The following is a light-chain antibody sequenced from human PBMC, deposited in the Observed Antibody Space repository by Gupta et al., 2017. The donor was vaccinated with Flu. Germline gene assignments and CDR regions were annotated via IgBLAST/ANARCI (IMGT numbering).Light chain of an antibody. J-gene: IGKJ5*01. CDR3: QQYDIVPLT. Sequence: PSSLSASVGDRVTITFQASRDISKYLSWFQQKLGKAPQLLIYDASDLDTGVPSRFSGGGSGTDFTFTISILQPEDIATYYCQQYDIVPLTFGQGTRLEIK. V-gene: IGKV1-33*01. CDR2: DAS. CDR1: RDISKY.